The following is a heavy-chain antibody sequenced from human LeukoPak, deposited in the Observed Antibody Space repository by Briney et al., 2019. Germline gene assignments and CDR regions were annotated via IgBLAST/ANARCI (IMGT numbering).Heavy chain of an antibody. CDR3: ARSLIVVVPALNWFDP. Sequence: SETLSLTCAVYGGSFSGYYWSWIRQPPGKGLEWIGEINHSGSTNYNPSLKSRVTISVDTSKNQFSLKLSSVTAADTAVYYCARSLIVVVPALNWFDPWGQGTLVTVSS. J-gene: IGHJ5*02. CDR1: GGSFSGYY. D-gene: IGHD2-2*01. V-gene: IGHV4-34*01. CDR2: INHSGST.